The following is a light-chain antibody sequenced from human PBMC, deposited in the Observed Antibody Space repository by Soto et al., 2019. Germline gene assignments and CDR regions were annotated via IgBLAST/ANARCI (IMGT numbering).Light chain of an antibody. CDR2: EDS. CDR1: SSDVGNYDL. CDR3: CSYAGGTTFV. Sequence: QSALTQPASVSGSPGQSITISCTGTSSDVGNYDLVSWYQHLPGKAPKLIIYEDSARPSGVSSRFSGSKSGNTASLRISGLRAEDEADYYCCSYAGGTTFVFGTGTKVIVL. V-gene: IGLV2-23*01. J-gene: IGLJ1*01.